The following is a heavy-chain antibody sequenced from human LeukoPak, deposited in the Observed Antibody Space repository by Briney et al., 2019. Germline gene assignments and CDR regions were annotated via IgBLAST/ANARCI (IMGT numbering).Heavy chain of an antibody. CDR2: IYYSGST. D-gene: IGHD6-13*01. CDR1: GGSISSSSYY. Sequence: SETLSLTCTVSGGSISSSSYYWGWIRQPPGKGLVWIGSIYYSGSTYYNPSLKSRVTISVNTSKNQFSLTLSSVTAADTAVYYCARPIAAAGDPFDYWGQGTLVTVSS. CDR3: ARPIAAAGDPFDY. V-gene: IGHV4-39*01. J-gene: IGHJ4*02.